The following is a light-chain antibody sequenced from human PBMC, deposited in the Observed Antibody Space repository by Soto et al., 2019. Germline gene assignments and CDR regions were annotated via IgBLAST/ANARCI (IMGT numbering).Light chain of an antibody. CDR3: QQYNSWLWT. CDR2: GAS. J-gene: IGKJ1*01. CDR1: QSVSSN. Sequence: EMVMTQSPATLSVSPGERAALSCRASQSVSSNLAWYQQKPGQAPRLLIYGASTRAAGIPARFSGSGSGTEFTLTISSVQSEDSAVYYCQQYNSWLWTFGQGTKVDIK. V-gene: IGKV3-15*01.